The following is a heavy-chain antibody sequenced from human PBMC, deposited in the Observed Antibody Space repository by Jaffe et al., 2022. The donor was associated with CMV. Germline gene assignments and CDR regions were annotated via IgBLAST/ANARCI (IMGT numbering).Heavy chain of an antibody. Sequence: QAQLVQSGAEVKKPGASVKVSCKAYGYTFSRYSINWVRQAPGQGLEWMGWISTYNDKTNYVQKFQGRVIMTTDRSTGTAYMELRSLRSDDTAVYYCARDLEPYDYVWGGHRSPGWFDPWGQGTLVTVSS. J-gene: IGHJ5*02. CDR1: GYTFSRYS. CDR3: ARDLEPYDYVWGGHRSPGWFDP. V-gene: IGHV1-18*04. D-gene: IGHD3-16*02. CDR2: ISTYNDKT.